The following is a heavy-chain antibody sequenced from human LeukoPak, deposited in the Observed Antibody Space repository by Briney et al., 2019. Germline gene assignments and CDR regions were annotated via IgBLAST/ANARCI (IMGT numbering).Heavy chain of an antibody. CDR3: ARVRLLQPGYSSFFDY. D-gene: IGHD6-19*01. CDR1: GYTFTRYG. Sequence: GASVKVSCKASGYTFTRYGISWVRQAAGQGLEGMGWISAYNGNTNYAQKLHGRVTMTTETSTSTPYMELRGRRSDDPALTYRARVRLLQPGYSSFFDYWGQGTLVTVSS. V-gene: IGHV1-18*01. J-gene: IGHJ4*02. CDR2: ISAYNGNT.